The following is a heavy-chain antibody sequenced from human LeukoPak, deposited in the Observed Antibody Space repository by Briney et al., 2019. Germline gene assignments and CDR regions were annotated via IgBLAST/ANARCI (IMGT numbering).Heavy chain of an antibody. J-gene: IGHJ6*02. Sequence: PGGSLRLSCAASGFTFSSYAMHWVRQAPGKGLEWVAVISYDGSNKYYGDSVKGRFTISRDNSKNTLYLQVNSLRAEDTAVYYCAKDRGDGYYYYGMDVWGQGTTVTVSS. CDR3: AKDRGDGYYYYGMDV. D-gene: IGHD5-24*01. V-gene: IGHV3-30*04. CDR2: ISYDGSNK. CDR1: GFTFSSYA.